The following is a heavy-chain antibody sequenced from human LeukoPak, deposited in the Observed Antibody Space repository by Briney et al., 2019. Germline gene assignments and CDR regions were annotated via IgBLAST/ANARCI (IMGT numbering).Heavy chain of an antibody. D-gene: IGHD2-15*01. CDR2: IYPGDSDT. CDR1: GYSFTSYW. Sequence: GESLKTSCKGSGYSFTSYWIGWERQMPGKVLEWMGIIYPGDSDTRYSPSFQGQVTISADKSISTAYLQWSSLKASDTAMYYCARHCSGGSCYGSFDYWGQGTLVTVSS. CDR3: ARHCSGGSCYGSFDY. J-gene: IGHJ4*02. V-gene: IGHV5-51*01.